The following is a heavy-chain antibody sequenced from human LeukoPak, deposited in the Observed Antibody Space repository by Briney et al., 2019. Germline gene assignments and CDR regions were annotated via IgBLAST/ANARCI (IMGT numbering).Heavy chain of an antibody. CDR1: GGSISSYY. D-gene: IGHD6-13*01. V-gene: IGHV4-59*01. J-gene: IGHJ3*02. CDR2: IYYSGST. CDR3: ARLINPSEMMTAAGNDAFDI. Sequence: PSETLSLTCTVSGGSISSYYWSWIRQPPGKGLEWIGYIYYSGSTNYNPSLKSRVTISVDTSKNQFSLKLSSVTAADTAVYYCARLINPSEMMTAAGNDAFDIWGQGTMVTVSS.